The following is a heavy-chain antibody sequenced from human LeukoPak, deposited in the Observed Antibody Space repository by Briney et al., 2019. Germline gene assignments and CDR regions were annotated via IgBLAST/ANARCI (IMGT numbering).Heavy chain of an antibody. CDR3: ARAPEYSSGWSEDY. V-gene: IGHV4-59*01. D-gene: IGHD6-19*01. CDR1: GGSISSYY. J-gene: IGHJ4*02. Sequence: SETLSLTCTVSGGSISSYYWSWIRQPPGKGLEWIGYIYYSGSTNYNPSLKSRVTIPVDTSKNQFSLKLSPVTAADTAVYYCARAPEYSSGWSEDYWGQGTLVTVSS. CDR2: IYYSGST.